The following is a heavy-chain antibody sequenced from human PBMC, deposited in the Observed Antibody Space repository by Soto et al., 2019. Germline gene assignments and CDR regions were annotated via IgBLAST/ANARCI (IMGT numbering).Heavy chain of an antibody. Sequence: QVQLVQSGAEVTKPGSSVKVSCKASGGTFSSYTISWVRQAPGQGLEWMGRIIPILGIANYAQKFQGRVTITADKSTSTAYMEMSSLRSEDTAVYYCARDIVATPLDYWGQGTLVTVSS. CDR3: ARDIVATPLDY. V-gene: IGHV1-69*08. D-gene: IGHD5-12*01. CDR2: IIPILGIA. CDR1: GGTFSSYT. J-gene: IGHJ4*02.